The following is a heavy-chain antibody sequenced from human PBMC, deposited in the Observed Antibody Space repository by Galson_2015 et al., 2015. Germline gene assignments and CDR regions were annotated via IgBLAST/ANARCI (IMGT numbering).Heavy chain of an antibody. Sequence: SVKVSCKASGYTFTSYGISWVRQAPGQGLEWMGWISAYNGNTNYAQKLQGRVTMTTDTSTSTAYMELRSLRSDDTAVYYCAREHGVNGSPYNWFDPWGQGTLVTVSS. CDR1: GYTFTSYG. J-gene: IGHJ5*02. CDR3: AREHGVNGSPYNWFDP. V-gene: IGHV1-18*04. D-gene: IGHD5/OR15-5a*01. CDR2: ISAYNGNT.